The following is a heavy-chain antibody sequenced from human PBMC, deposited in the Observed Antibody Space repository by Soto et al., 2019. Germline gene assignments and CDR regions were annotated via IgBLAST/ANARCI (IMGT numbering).Heavy chain of an antibody. CDR3: ARDYYDSSGYHWFDP. D-gene: IGHD3-22*01. V-gene: IGHV1-3*01. CDR1: GYTFTSYA. Sequence: ASVKVSCKASGYTFTSYAMHWVRQAPGQRLEWMGWINAGNGNTKYSQKFQGRVTITRDTSASTAYMELSSLRSEDTAVYYCARDYYDSSGYHWFDPWCQGTLVTVSS. CDR2: INAGNGNT. J-gene: IGHJ5*02.